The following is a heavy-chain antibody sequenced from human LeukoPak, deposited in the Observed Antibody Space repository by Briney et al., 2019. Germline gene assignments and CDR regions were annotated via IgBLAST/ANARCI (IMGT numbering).Heavy chain of an antibody. V-gene: IGHV4-59*08. D-gene: IGHD6-25*01. Sequence: PSETLSLTCAVSGGSISSYYWSWIPQPPGKGLEWIGYIYYSGSTNYNPPPKSRVTTSVDTSKNQFSLKLSSVTAADTAVYYCARQGGGFWYFDLWGRGTLVTVSS. CDR3: ARQGGGFWYFDL. CDR2: IYYSGST. J-gene: IGHJ2*01. CDR1: GGSISSYY.